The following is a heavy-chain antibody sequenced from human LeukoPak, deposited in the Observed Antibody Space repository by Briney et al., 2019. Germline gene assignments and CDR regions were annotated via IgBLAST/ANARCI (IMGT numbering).Heavy chain of an antibody. J-gene: IGHJ4*02. CDR1: GFTFDNYA. V-gene: IGHV3-9*03. CDR2: ISWSSGSI. Sequence: GRSLRLSCAASGFTFDNYAMHWVRQAPGKGLEWVSGISWSSGSIGYADSVKGRFTISRDNAKNSLYLQMNSLRAEDMALYYCAKGPYRSSGGAFDYWGQGTLVTVSS. CDR3: AKGPYRSSGGAFDY. D-gene: IGHD6-6*01.